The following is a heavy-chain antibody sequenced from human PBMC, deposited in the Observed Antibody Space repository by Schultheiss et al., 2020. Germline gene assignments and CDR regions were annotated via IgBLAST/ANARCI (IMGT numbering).Heavy chain of an antibody. Sequence: SVKVSCKASGGTFSSYAISWVRQAPGQGLEWMGGIIPIFGTANYAQKFQGRVTITADESTSTAYMELSSLRSEDTAVYYCAKEGRYCSGGSCYFDYWGQGTLVNGSS. CDR1: GGTFSSYA. CDR3: AKEGRYCSGGSCYFDY. D-gene: IGHD2-15*01. V-gene: IGHV1-69*13. J-gene: IGHJ4*02. CDR2: IIPIFGTA.